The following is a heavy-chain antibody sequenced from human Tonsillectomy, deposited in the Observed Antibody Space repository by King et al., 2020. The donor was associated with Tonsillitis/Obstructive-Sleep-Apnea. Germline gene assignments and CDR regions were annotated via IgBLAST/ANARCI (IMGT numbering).Heavy chain of an antibody. CDR2: IYYSGST. J-gene: IGHJ6*04. D-gene: IGHD6-19*01. CDR1: GGSISSSSYY. CDR3: ARIHGSGWYGLMDV. V-gene: IGHV4-39*01. Sequence: QLQESGPGLVKPSETLSLTCTVSGGSISSSSYYWGWIRQPPGKGLEWIGSIYYSGSTYHNPSLKSRVTISVDTSKNQFSLKLSSVTAADTAVYYCARIHGSGWYGLMDVWGKGTTVTVSS.